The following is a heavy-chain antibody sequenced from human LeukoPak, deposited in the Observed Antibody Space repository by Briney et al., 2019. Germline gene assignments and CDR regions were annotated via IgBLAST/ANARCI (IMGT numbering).Heavy chain of an antibody. Sequence: GGSLRLSCAASGFTFSSYAMSWVRQAPGKGLEWVSAISGSGGSTYYADSVKGRFTISRDNSKNTLYLQMNSLRAEDTAVYYCAKKRITMIVVVNPDAFDIWGQGTMVTVSS. V-gene: IGHV3-23*01. CDR2: ISGSGGST. J-gene: IGHJ3*02. CDR3: AKKRITMIVVVNPDAFDI. D-gene: IGHD3-22*01. CDR1: GFTFSSYA.